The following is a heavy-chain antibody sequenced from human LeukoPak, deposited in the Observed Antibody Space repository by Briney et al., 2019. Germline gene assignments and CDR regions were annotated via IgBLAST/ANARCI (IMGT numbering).Heavy chain of an antibody. D-gene: IGHD3-3*01. CDR1: GFIFSNYG. Sequence: GSLRLSCAASGFIFSNYGMNWVRQAPGKGLEWVAAISASGSATSYADSVRGRFTISRDNSKSTTYLQMNSLRAEDTAVFYCAKDLYPRDFWSGYFDYWGQGIPVTVSS. CDR3: AKDLYPRDFWSGYFDY. J-gene: IGHJ4*02. CDR2: ISASGSAT. V-gene: IGHV3-23*01.